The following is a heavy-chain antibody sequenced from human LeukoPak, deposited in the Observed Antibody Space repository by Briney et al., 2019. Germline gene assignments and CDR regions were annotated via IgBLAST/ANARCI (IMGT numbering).Heavy chain of an antibody. Sequence: GGSQRLSCTASGFSFSGHWMHWARQLPGKGLVWVSRISPTGSTTSYADSVKGRFTVSRDNAKNTLYLQVNNLRAEDTAVYYCARGPNSNWSGLDFWGQGTLLTVSS. J-gene: IGHJ4*02. CDR3: ARGPNSNWSGLDF. V-gene: IGHV3-74*01. CDR1: GFSFSGHW. CDR2: ISPTGSTT. D-gene: IGHD6-6*01.